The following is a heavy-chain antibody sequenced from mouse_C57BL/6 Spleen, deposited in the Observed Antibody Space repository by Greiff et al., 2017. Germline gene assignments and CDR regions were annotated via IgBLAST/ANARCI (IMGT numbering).Heavy chain of an antibody. CDR1: GYTFTSYG. CDR2: IYPRSGNT. CDR3: ARDGKGYAMDD. D-gene: IGHD2-1*01. Sequence: QVQLQQSGAELARPGASVKLSCKASGYTFTSYGISWVKQRTGQGLEWIGEIYPRSGNTYYNEKFKGKATLTADKSSSTAYMELRSLTSEDSAVYFCARDGKGYAMDDWGQGTSVTVSS. J-gene: IGHJ4*01. V-gene: IGHV1-81*01.